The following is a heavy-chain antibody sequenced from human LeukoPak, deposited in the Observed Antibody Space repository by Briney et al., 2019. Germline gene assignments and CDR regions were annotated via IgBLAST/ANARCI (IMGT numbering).Heavy chain of an antibody. D-gene: IGHD3-3*01. CDR3: ARGPPYYDFWSGYYRHYYYYYMDV. J-gene: IGHJ6*03. V-gene: IGHV4-61*01. CDR2: IYYSGST. CDR1: GGSISSSSYY. Sequence: PSETLSLTCTVSGGSISSSSYYWSWIRQPPGKGLEWIGYIYYSGSTNYNPSLKSRVTISVDTSKNQFSLKLSSVTAADTAVYYCARGPPYYDFWSGYYRHYYYYYMDVWGKGTTVTVSS.